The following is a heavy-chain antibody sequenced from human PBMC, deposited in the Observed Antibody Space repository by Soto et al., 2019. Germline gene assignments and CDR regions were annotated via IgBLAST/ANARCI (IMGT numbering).Heavy chain of an antibody. D-gene: IGHD3-10*01. J-gene: IGHJ4*02. CDR1: GFTFSTYA. Sequence: GGSLRLSCEASGFTFSTYAMSWVRQAPGKGLEWVSDISGSTGSRDYADSVKGRFTISRDNSKNTLYLQMNGLRVEDTAIYYCARALRPTPTIKYYFAEWGQGSLVTVS. CDR2: ISGSTGSR. V-gene: IGHV3-23*01. CDR3: ARALRPTPTIKYYFAE.